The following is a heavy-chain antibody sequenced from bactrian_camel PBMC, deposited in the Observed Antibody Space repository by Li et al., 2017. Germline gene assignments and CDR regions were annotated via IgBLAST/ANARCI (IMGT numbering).Heavy chain of an antibody. Sequence: HVQLVESGGGSVQAGGSLRLSCKVSGHSRGSNCVGWYRLPPGRAPAEREGIAASRRDGGETWYAASVKGRFTISRDSAKNTMYLQMNDLKPEDTAMYYCAAVRGADYSLSTACSRGQGTQVTVSS. CDR1: GHSRGSNC. CDR3: AAVRGADYSLSTACS. CDR2: SRRDGGET. J-gene: IGHJ4*01. V-gene: IGHV3S45*01. D-gene: IGHD4*01.